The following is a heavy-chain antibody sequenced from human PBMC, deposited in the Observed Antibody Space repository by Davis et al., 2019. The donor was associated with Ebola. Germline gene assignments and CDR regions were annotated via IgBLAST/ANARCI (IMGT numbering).Heavy chain of an antibody. J-gene: IGHJ4*02. V-gene: IGHV3-7*03. Sequence: GGSLRLSCAASGFTFSSYWMSWVRQAPGKGLEWVANIKQDGSEKYYVDSVKGRFTISRDNAKNALFLQMNSLRAEDTAVYYCAKVQATVTHNLNFDYWGQGTLVTVSS. CDR2: IKQDGSEK. CDR1: GFTFSSYW. CDR3: AKVQATVTHNLNFDY. D-gene: IGHD4-17*01.